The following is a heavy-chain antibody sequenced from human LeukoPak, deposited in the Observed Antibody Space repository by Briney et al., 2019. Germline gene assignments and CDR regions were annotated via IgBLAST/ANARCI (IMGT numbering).Heavy chain of an antibody. CDR2: IYYSGST. Sequence: SETLSLTCTVSGGSISSYYWSWIRQPPGKGLEWIGYIYYSGSTNYNPSLKSRVTISVDTSKNQFSLKLSSVTAADTAVYYCARARAMVDYWGQGTLVTVSS. CDR1: GGSISSYY. D-gene: IGHD5-18*01. V-gene: IGHV4-59*12. CDR3: ARARAMVDY. J-gene: IGHJ4*02.